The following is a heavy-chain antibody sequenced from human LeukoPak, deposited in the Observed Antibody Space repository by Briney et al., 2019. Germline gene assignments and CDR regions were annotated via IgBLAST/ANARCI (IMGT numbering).Heavy chain of an antibody. Sequence: SQTLSLTCAVSGGSISSGGYSWSWIRQPPGKGLEWIGYICHSGSTYYNPSLKSRVTISVGRSKNQFSLKLSSVTAADTAVYYCARDYYDDYYYGMDVWGQGTTVTVSS. CDR3: ARDYYDDYYYGMDV. CDR1: GGSISSGGYS. D-gene: IGHD3-22*01. J-gene: IGHJ6*02. CDR2: ICHSGST. V-gene: IGHV4-30-2*01.